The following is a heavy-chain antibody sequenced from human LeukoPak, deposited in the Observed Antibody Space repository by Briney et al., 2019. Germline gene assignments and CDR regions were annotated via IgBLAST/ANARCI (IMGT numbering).Heavy chain of an antibody. CDR3: ARVVVGIAVPVGYFDY. J-gene: IGHJ4*02. CDR2: IYSSGST. D-gene: IGHD6-19*01. Sequence: PSETLSLTCTVSGDSVSISTYYWGWIRQPPGKGLEWIGTIYSSGSTHYNPSLKSRVTISVDTSKNQFSLKLSSVTAADTAVYYCARVVVGIAVPVGYFDYWGQGTLVTVSS. CDR1: GDSVSISTYY. V-gene: IGHV4-39*07.